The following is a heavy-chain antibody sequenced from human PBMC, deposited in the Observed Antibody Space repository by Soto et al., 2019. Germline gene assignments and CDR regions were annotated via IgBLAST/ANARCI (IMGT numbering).Heavy chain of an antibody. CDR1: GFTVSSNY. Sequence: GGSLRLSCAASGFTVSSNYMSWVRQAPGKGLEWVSVIYSGGSTYYADSVKGRFTISRDNSKNTLYLQMNSLRAEDTAVYYCASGYFDWSPEDWGQGTLVTVSS. D-gene: IGHD3-9*01. J-gene: IGHJ4*02. CDR3: ASGYFDWSPED. V-gene: IGHV3-53*01. CDR2: IYSGGST.